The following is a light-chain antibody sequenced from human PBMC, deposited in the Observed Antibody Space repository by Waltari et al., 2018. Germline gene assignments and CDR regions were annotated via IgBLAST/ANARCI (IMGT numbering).Light chain of an antibody. CDR2: YDR. CDR1: NIGSKS. J-gene: IGLJ2*01. CDR3: QVWDSSSDHVV. V-gene: IGLV3-21*04. Sequence: SYVLTQPPSVSEAPGKPARISCGGNNIGSKSVHWYQQKPGQAPVLVIYYDRDRPSGIPERFSGSNSGNTATLTISRVEAGDEADYYCQVWDSSSDHVVFGGGTKLTVL.